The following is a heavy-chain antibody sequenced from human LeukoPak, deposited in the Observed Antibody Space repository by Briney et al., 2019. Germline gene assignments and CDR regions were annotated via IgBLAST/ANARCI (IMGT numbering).Heavy chain of an antibody. CDR1: GYTFTSYA. Sequence: ASVKVSCKASGYTFTSYAMNWVRQAPGQGLEWMGWISAYNGNTNYAQKPQGRVTMTTDTSTSTAYMELRSLRSDDTAVYYCARDVVPFTSSYAFDIWGQGTMVTVSS. CDR3: ARDVVPFTSSYAFDI. D-gene: IGHD2-15*01. V-gene: IGHV1-18*01. CDR2: ISAYNGNT. J-gene: IGHJ3*02.